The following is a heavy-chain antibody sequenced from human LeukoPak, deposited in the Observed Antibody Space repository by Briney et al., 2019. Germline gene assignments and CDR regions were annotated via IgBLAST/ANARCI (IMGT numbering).Heavy chain of an antibody. CDR3: ARGQQLTRGVFDY. CDR2: IYSGGST. D-gene: IGHD6-13*01. Sequence: GGSLRLSCAASGFTVSSNYMSWVRRAPGKGLEWVSVIYSGGSTYYADSVMGRFTISRDNSKNTLYLQMNSLRAEDTAVYYCARGQQLTRGVFDYWGQGTLVTVSS. CDR1: GFTVSSNY. J-gene: IGHJ4*02. V-gene: IGHV3-66*01.